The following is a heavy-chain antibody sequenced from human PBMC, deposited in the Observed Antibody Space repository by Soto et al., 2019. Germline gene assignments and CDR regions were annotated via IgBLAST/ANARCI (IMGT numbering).Heavy chain of an antibody. CDR3: ARGGGAYCGGDCFAHWYFDL. V-gene: IGHV1-69*12. CDR2: IIPIFGTA. CDR1: GGTFSSYA. D-gene: IGHD2-21*02. Sequence: QVQLVQSGAEVKKPGSSVKVSCKASGGTFSSYAISWVRQAPGQGLEWMGGIIPIFGTANYAQKFQGRVTITADESTSTAYMELSSLRSEDTAVYHCARGGGAYCGGDCFAHWYFDLWGRGTLVTVSS. J-gene: IGHJ2*01.